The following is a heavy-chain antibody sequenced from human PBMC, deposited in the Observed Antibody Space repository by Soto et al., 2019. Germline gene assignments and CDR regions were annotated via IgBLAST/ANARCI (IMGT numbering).Heavy chain of an antibody. V-gene: IGHV3-7*01. D-gene: IGHD3-10*01. CDR2: IKQDGSEK. CDR3: AKDSGEPHDPPLHNFFDP. J-gene: IGHJ5*02. Sequence: GGSLRLSCAASGFTFSSYWMSWVRQAPGKGLEWVANIKQDGSEKYYVDSVKGRFTISRDNAKNSLYLQMNSLRAEDTAVYYCAKDSGEPHDPPLHNFFDPCGLGTLVTGSS. CDR1: GFTFSSYW.